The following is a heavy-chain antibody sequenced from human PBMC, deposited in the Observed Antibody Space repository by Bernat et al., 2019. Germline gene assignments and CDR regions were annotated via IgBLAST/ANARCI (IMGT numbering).Heavy chain of an antibody. CDR2: ISPYNGNA. J-gene: IGHJ4*02. D-gene: IGHD4-11*01. Sequence: QVYLVQSGADVKKPGASVKVSCEASGYTFSTYTITWVRQAPGQGLEWMGWISPYNGNANYAQNFQGRVNMTTDTSTSTAYMELMSLRSDDTAIYYCARGYRNLDYGGQGTLVSVSS. V-gene: IGHV1-18*01. CDR1: GYTFSTYT. CDR3: ARGYRNLDY.